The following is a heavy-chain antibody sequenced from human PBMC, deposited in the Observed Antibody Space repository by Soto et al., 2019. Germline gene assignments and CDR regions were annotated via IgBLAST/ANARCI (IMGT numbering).Heavy chain of an antibody. CDR2: IFYSGGT. CDR3: ARGIQPPTLSPWDV. Sequence: SETLSLTCNVSGVSIDKYYWTWIRQSPGRGLEWIGYIFYSGGTNYNPSLKGRVTISADVSKSLVSLKMTSVSAADTALYYCARGIQPPTLSPWDVWGQGTPVTVSS. J-gene: IGHJ6*01. V-gene: IGHV4-59*01. D-gene: IGHD1-1*01. CDR1: GVSIDKYY.